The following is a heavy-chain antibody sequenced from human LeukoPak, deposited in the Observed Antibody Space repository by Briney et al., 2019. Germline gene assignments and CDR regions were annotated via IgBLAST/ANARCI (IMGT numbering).Heavy chain of an antibody. CDR1: GGSISVSYSY. V-gene: IGHV4-39*01. CDR3: VRHTDRIRFAMDV. D-gene: IGHD3-22*01. Sequence: SETLSLTCIVSGGSISVSYSYWGWVRQPPGEGLEWIGNVFHSGTTYYNPSLKSRLTTSVDTSKNLFSMRLSSVTAADTAVYYCVRHTDRIRFAMDVWGQGTTVTVSS. J-gene: IGHJ6*02. CDR2: VFHSGTT.